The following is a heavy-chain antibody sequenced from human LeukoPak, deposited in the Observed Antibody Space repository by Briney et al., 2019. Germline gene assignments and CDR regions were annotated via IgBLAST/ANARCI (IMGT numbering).Heavy chain of an antibody. D-gene: IGHD2-2*01. Sequence: GASVKVSCKASEYTFTSYAMNWVRQAPGQGLEWMGWINTNTGNPTYAQGFTGRFVFSLDTSVSTAYLQISSLKAEDTAVYYCARTYCSSTSCLYYYYGMDVWGQGTTVTVSS. J-gene: IGHJ6*02. CDR3: ARTYCSSTSCLYYYYGMDV. CDR2: INTNTGNP. V-gene: IGHV7-4-1*02. CDR1: EYTFTSYA.